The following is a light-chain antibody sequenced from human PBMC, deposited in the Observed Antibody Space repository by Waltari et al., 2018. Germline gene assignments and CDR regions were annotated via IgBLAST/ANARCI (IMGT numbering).Light chain of an antibody. CDR1: QSVSSY. CDR3: QQRSNWPPYT. V-gene: IGKV3-11*01. CDR2: DAS. J-gene: IGKJ2*01. Sequence: EIVLTQSPATLSLSPGERATLSCRASQSVSSYLAWYQQKPGQAPRLLIYDASNRATGIAARFSGSGSWTDFTLTISSLEPEDFAVYYCQQRSNWPPYTFGQGTKLEIK.